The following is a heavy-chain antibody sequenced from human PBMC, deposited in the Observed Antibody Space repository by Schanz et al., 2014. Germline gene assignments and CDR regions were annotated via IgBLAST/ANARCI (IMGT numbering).Heavy chain of an antibody. J-gene: IGHJ4*02. CDR1: GFTFSSHS. Sequence: EVQLLESGGGLVQPGGSLRLSCTASGFTFSSHSFNWVRQAPGKGLEWVSYIGNGGVTIYYADSVKGRFTISRDNSKNSLYLQMNSLRAEDTAVYYCAASSGWHPSTDYWGQGTLVTVSS. CDR3: AASSGWHPSTDY. CDR2: IGNGGVTI. D-gene: IGHD6-19*01. V-gene: IGHV3-48*04.